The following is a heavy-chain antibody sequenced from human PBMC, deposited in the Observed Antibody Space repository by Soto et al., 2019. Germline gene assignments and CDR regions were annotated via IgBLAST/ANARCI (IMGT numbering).Heavy chain of an antibody. V-gene: IGHV4-59*08. Sequence: SETLSLTCTVSGGSISPYYWSWIRQPPGKGLEWIGSIYYRGNTNYNPSFKSRVTISVDTSKNQFSLRLSSVTAADTAVYYCARHPGYYDVLTGYSTYYFDAWGQGTLVTVSS. CDR1: GGSISPYY. D-gene: IGHD3-9*01. J-gene: IGHJ4*02. CDR3: ARHPGYYDVLTGYSTYYFDA. CDR2: IYYRGNT.